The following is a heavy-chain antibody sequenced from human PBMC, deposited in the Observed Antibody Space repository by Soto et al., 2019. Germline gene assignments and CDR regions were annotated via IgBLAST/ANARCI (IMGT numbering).Heavy chain of an antibody. CDR1: GGSISSYY. V-gene: IGHV4-59*01. CDR2: IYYSGST. CDR3: ARNSVWGSPDY. D-gene: IGHD3-16*01. Sequence: SETLSLTCTVSGGSISSYYWSWIRQPPGKGLEWIGYIYYSGSTNYNPSLKSRVTISVDTSKNQFSLKLSSVTAADTAVYYCARNSVWGSPDYWGQGTLVTVSS. J-gene: IGHJ4*02.